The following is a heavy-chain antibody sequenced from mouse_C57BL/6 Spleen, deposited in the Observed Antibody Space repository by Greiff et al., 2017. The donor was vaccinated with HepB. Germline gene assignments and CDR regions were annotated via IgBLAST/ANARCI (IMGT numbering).Heavy chain of an antibody. V-gene: IGHV1-15*01. D-gene: IGHD1-1*01. CDR2: IDPETGGT. CDR1: GYTFTDYE. Sequence: QVQLKESGAELVRPGASVTLSCKASGYTFTDYEMHWVKQTPVHGLEWIGAIDPETGGTAYNQKFKGKAILTADKSSSTAYMELRSLTSEDSAVYYCTRYPYYGSTYCYAMDYWGQGTSVTVSS. J-gene: IGHJ4*01. CDR3: TRYPYYGSTYCYAMDY.